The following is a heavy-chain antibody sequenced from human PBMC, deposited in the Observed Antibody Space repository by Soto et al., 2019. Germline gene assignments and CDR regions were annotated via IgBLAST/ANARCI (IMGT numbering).Heavy chain of an antibody. V-gene: IGHV4-59*08. CDR2: IYYSGST. CDR1: GGSISSYY. Sequence: QVQLQESGPGLVKPSETLSLTCTVSGGSISSYYWSWIRQPPGKGLEWIGYIYYSGSTNYTPSLASRVTISVDTAKNQFSLKLSSVTAADAAVYYCARRWGYAFDIWGQGTMVTVSS. CDR3: ARRWGYAFDI. D-gene: IGHD1-26*01. J-gene: IGHJ3*02.